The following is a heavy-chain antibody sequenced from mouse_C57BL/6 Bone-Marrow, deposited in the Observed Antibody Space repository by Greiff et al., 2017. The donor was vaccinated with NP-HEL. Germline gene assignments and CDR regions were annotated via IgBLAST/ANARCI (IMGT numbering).Heavy chain of an antibody. Sequence: QVQLQQSGAELVKPGASVTLSCTASGFTFTSYWMHWVKQTPGQGLEWIGMIHPNSGSTYYNEKFKSQATITVDKTSSTDYMQIRSLTYEDSAVYYCASAYYSKGGLAYWGQGTLVTVSA. V-gene: IGHV1-64*01. CDR2: IHPNSGST. J-gene: IGHJ3*01. CDR3: ASAYYSKGGLAY. D-gene: IGHD2-5*01. CDR1: GFTFTSYW.